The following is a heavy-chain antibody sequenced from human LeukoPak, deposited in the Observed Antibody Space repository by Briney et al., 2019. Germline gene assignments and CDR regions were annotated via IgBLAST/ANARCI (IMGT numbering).Heavy chain of an antibody. CDR3: ARAGPAAIETYYYYMDV. CDR1: GFTFSSYS. Sequence: GGSLRLSCAASGFTFSSYSMNWVRQAPGKGLEWVSSISSSSSYIYYADSVKGRFTISRDNAKNSLYLQMNSLRAEDTAVYYCARAGPAAIETYYYYMDVWGKGTTVTVSS. V-gene: IGHV3-21*01. CDR2: ISSSSSYI. D-gene: IGHD2-2*02. J-gene: IGHJ6*03.